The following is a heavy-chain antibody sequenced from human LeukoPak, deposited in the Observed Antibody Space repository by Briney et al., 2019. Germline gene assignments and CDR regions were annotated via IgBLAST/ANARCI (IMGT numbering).Heavy chain of an antibody. V-gene: IGHV3-74*01. J-gene: IGHJ4*02. CDR2: INCDARSA. Sequence: PEGPLRLSCVASGFTFSSYWMHWVRQAPGKGLVWVSHINCDARSASYEDSVKGRFTISRDNAKNTLYLQMNSLRAEDTAMYYCARVGYYFGSGSLIQYYFDYWGQGTLVTVSS. CDR1: GFTFSSYW. D-gene: IGHD3-10*01. CDR3: ARVGYYFGSGSLIQYYFDY.